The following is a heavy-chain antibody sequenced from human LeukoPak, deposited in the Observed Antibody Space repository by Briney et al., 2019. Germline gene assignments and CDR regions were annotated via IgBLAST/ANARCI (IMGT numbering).Heavy chain of an antibody. CDR3: AKDQGYSGYDPLDY. CDR2: MSYDGSNK. V-gene: IGHV3-30*18. D-gene: IGHD5-12*01. CDR1: GFIFSSYG. Sequence: GGSLRLSCAASGFIFSSYGMHWVRQAPGKGLEWVAVMSYDGSNKYYADSVKGRFTISRDNSKNTLDLQMNVLRADDTAIYYCAKDQGYSGYDPLDYWGQGTLVTVSS. J-gene: IGHJ4*02.